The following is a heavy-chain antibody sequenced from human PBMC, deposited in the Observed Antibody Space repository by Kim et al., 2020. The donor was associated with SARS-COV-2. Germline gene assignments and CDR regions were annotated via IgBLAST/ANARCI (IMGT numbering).Heavy chain of an antibody. V-gene: IGHV4-59*01. D-gene: IGHD6-13*01. CDR2: IYYSGST. J-gene: IGHJ6*02. CDR1: GGSISSYY. Sequence: SETLSLTCTVSGGSISSYYWSWIRQPPGKGLEWIGYIYYSGSTNYNPSLKSRVTISVDTSKNQFSLKLSSVTAADTAVYYCARATKYSSSWYPPYYYYYGMDVWGQGTTVTVSS. CDR3: ARATKYSSSWYPPYYYYYGMDV.